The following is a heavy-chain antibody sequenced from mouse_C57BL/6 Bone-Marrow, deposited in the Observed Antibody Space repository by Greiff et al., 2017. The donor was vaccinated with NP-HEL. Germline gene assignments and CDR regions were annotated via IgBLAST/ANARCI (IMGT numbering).Heavy chain of an antibody. CDR1: GYTFTSYW. CDR3: ARRYDGYRYAMDY. CDR2: IDPSDIYT. V-gene: IGHV1-50*01. Sequence: VQLQQPGAELVKPGASVKLSCKASGYTFTSYWMQWVKQRPGQGLEWIGEIDPSDIYTNYNQKFKGKATLTVDTSSSTAYMQLSSLTSEDSAVYYCARRYDGYRYAMDYWGQGTSVTVSS. D-gene: IGHD2-3*01. J-gene: IGHJ4*01.